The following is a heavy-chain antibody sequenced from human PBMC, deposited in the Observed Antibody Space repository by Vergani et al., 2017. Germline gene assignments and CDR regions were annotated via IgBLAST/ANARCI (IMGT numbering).Heavy chain of an antibody. D-gene: IGHD1-26*01. CDR3: ARIRRMRVVGATTDYFDY. V-gene: IGHV2-70*15. CDR1: GFSLSTSGMC. J-gene: IGHJ4*02. Sequence: QVTLRESGPALVKPTQTLTLTCPFSGFSLSTSGMCVRWIRQPPGKALEWLARIDWDDDKYYSTSLKTMLTISKDTSKNQVVLTMTNMDPVDTATYYCARIRRMRVVGATTDYFDYWGQGTLVTVSS. CDR2: IDWDDDK.